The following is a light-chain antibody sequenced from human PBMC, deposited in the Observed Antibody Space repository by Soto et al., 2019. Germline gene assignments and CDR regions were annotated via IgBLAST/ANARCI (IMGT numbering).Light chain of an antibody. CDR2: GNS. V-gene: IGLV1-40*01. J-gene: IGLJ2*01. CDR1: SSNIGAGYD. CDR3: QSYDSSLSVVV. Sequence: QSVLTQPPSVSVAPGQRVTISCTGSSSNIGAGYDVHWYQQLPGTAPKLLIYGNSNRPSGVPDRFSGSKSGTSASLAITGLQAEDEADYYCQSYDSSLSVVVFGGGTQLTVL.